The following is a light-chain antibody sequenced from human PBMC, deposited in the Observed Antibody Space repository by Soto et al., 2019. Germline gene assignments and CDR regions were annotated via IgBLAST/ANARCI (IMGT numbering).Light chain of an antibody. J-gene: IGLJ3*02. CDR3: QSYDSSLSGSV. Sequence: QSVLTQPPSVSGAPGQRVTISGTGSSSNVGAGYDVHWYQQLPGTAPKLLIYSDINRPSGVPDRFSGSRSGISASLAITGLQAEDEADYYCQSYDSSLSGSVFGGGTKLTVL. CDR2: SDI. V-gene: IGLV1-40*01. CDR1: SSNVGAGYD.